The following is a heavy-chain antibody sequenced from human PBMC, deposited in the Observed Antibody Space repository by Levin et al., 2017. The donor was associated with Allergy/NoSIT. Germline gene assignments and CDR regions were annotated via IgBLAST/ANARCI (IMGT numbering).Heavy chain of an antibody. CDR1: GFTFSGSA. CDR2: IRSKANSYAT. Sequence: GGSLRLSCAASGFTFSGSAMHWVRQASGKGLEWVGRIRSKANSYATAYAASVKGRFTISRDDSKNTAYLQMNSLKTEDTAVYYCTSDYFPGIAVVSYYMDGWGKGTTVTVSS. D-gene: IGHD6-19*01. V-gene: IGHV3-73*01. CDR3: TSDYFPGIAVVSYYMDG. J-gene: IGHJ6*03.